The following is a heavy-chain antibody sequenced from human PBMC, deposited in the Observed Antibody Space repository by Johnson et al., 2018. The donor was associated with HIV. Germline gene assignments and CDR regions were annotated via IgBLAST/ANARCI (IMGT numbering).Heavy chain of an antibody. Sequence: MLLVESGGGLVQPGGSLRLSCAASGFTFSSYDMHWVRHATGKGLEWVSAIGTAGDTYYPGSVKGRFTISRDNSKNTLYLQMNSLRAEDTAVYYCARESGHAFDIWGQGTMVTVSS. J-gene: IGHJ3*02. CDR2: IGTAGDT. CDR1: GFTFSSYD. V-gene: IGHV3-13*01. CDR3: ARESGHAFDI. D-gene: IGHD3-3*01.